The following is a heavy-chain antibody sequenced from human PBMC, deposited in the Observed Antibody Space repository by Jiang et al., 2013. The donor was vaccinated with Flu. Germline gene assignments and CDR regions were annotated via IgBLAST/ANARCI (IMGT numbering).Heavy chain of an antibody. J-gene: IGHJ6*02. CDR3: AKDTSSSWGFWGMDV. CDR1: GFTFSSYA. CDR2: ISGSGGST. Sequence: QLLESGGGLVQPGGSLRLSCAASGFTFSSYAITWVRQAPGKGLEWVSAISGSGGSTYYADSVKGRFTISRDNSKNTLYLQMNSLRAEDTAVYYCAKDTSSSWGFWGMDVWGQGTTVTVSS. D-gene: IGHD6-13*01. V-gene: IGHV3-23*01.